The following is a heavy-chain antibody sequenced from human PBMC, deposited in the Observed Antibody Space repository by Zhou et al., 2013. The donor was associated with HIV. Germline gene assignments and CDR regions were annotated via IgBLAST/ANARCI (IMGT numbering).Heavy chain of an antibody. CDR2: IYHSGST. Sequence: QVQLQESGPGLVKPSETLSLTCAVSGYSISNGYYWGWIRQPPGKGLEWIGNIYHSGSTYYNPSLKSRVTISVDTSKNQFSLKLSSVTAADTAVYYCARALVVRGVIESANYYYGMDVVGPRDHGLRLL. CDR3: ARALVVRGVIESANYYYGMDV. V-gene: IGHV4-38-2*01. J-gene: IGHJ6*02. CDR1: GYSISNGYY. D-gene: IGHD3-10*01.